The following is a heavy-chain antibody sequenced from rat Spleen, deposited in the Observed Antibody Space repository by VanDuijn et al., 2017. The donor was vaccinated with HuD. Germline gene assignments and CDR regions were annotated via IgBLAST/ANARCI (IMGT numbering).Heavy chain of an antibody. Sequence: VQLKESGPGLVQPSQTLSLTCTVSGFSLTSNSVSWVRQPPGKGLEWMGAIWSGGNTDYNSALKSRLSISRDTSKSQVFLKMNSLQTEDTAIYFCTSPFRWFAYWGQGTLVTVSS. J-gene: IGHJ3*01. CDR1: GFSLTSNS. V-gene: IGHV2-1*01. CDR2: IWSGGNT. CDR3: TSPFRWFAY.